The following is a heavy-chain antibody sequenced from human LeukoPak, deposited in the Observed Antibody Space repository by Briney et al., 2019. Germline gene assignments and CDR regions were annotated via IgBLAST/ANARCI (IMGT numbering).Heavy chain of an antibody. V-gene: IGHV1-69*05. D-gene: IGHD1/OR15-1a*01. CDR1: GGTFSSYA. Sequence: GASVKVSCKASGGTFSSYATSWVRQAPGQGLEWMGRIIPIFGTANYAQKFQGRVTITTDESTSTAYMELSSLRSEDTAVYYCATGPGYWNNDAFDIWGQGTMVTVSS. CDR3: ATGPGYWNNDAFDI. CDR2: IIPIFGTA. J-gene: IGHJ3*02.